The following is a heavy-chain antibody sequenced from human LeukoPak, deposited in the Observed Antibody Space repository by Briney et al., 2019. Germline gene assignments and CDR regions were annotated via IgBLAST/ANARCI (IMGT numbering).Heavy chain of an antibody. CDR3: ARDRTSGSAGDAFDI. CDR1: GFTFSSYA. V-gene: IGHV3-21*01. D-gene: IGHD6-13*01. J-gene: IGHJ3*02. Sequence: PGGSLRLSCAASGFTFSSYAMSWVRQAPGKGLEWASSISSSSSYIYYADSVKGRFTISRDNAKNSLYLQMNSLRAEDTAVYYCARDRTSGSAGDAFDIWGQGTMVTVSS. CDR2: ISSSSSYI.